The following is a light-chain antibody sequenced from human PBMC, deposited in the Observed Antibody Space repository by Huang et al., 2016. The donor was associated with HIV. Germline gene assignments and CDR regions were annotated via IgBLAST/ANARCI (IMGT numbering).Light chain of an antibody. V-gene: IGKV1-39*01. J-gene: IGKJ4*01. Sequence: DIQMTQSPSSLSASVGDRISITCRASQTISTFLNWYQQQPGKAPKLLIYAASNLQSGVASRFSGTGSGTHFTLTVTGLQPDDFATYFCQQTSSVPLIFGGGTRVE. CDR1: QTISTF. CDR2: AAS. CDR3: QQTSSVPLI.